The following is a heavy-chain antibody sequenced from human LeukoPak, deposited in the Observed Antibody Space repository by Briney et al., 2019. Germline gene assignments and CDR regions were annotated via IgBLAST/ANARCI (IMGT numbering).Heavy chain of an antibody. CDR3: ARDRGTVVTLEYFDY. Sequence: ASVKVSCKASGYTFTSYGISWVRQAPGQGREWMGWISAYNGNTNYAQKLQGRVTMTTDTSTSTAYMELRSLRSDDTAVYYCARDRGTVVTLEYFDYWGQGTLVTVSS. D-gene: IGHD4-23*01. V-gene: IGHV1-18*01. CDR2: ISAYNGNT. CDR1: GYTFTSYG. J-gene: IGHJ4*02.